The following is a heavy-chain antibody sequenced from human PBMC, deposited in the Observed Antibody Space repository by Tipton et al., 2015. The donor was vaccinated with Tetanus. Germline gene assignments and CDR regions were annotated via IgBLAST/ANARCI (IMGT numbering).Heavy chain of an antibody. CDR2: IDHSGNT. V-gene: IGHV4-59*11. Sequence: TLSLTCSASGVSLSSLLWTWTRLSPGKGLEWIGYIDHSGNTNYNPAPRSRVTMTLDTSKNQLSLKLTSVTAADTAVYFCTGDDYYDTSVRDYYGMDVWGPGTPVTVSS. CDR1: GVSLSSLL. D-gene: IGHD3-22*01. CDR3: TGDDYYDTSVRDYYGMDV. J-gene: IGHJ6*02.